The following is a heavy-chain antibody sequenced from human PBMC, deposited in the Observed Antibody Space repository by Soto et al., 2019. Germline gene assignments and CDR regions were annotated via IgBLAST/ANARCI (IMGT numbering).Heavy chain of an antibody. CDR3: ATVSGDYYDSSADY. CDR2: ISGSGGST. V-gene: IGHV3-23*01. J-gene: IGHJ4*02. CDR1: GFTFSSYA. Sequence: EVQLLESGGGLVQPGGSLRLSCAASGFTFSSYAMSWVRQAPGKGLEWVSAISGSGGSTYYADSVKGRFTISRDNSKITLYLEMNSLRAEDTAVYYCATVSGDYYDSSADYWGQGTLVTVSS. D-gene: IGHD3-22*01.